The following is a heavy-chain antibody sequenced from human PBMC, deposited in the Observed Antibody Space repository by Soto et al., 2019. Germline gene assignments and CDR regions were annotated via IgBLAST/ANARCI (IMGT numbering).Heavy chain of an antibody. V-gene: IGHV3-21*01. CDR2: ISSSSSYI. CDR1: GFTFSSYS. CDR3: ARGPPGGTGYGNDY. J-gene: IGHJ4*02. Sequence: EVQLVESGGGLVKPGGSLRLSCAASGFTFSSYSMNWVRQAPGKGLEWVSSISSSSSYIYYADSVKGRFTISRDNAKNSLDLQMNSLRAEDTAVYYCARGPPGGTGYGNDYWGQGTLVTVSS. D-gene: IGHD3-9*01.